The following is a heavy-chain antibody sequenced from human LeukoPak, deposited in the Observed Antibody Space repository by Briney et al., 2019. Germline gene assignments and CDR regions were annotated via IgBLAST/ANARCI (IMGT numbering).Heavy chain of an antibody. J-gene: IGHJ4*02. Sequence: TPGGSLKLSCESSGFTFSSYCMDWVRQTPGKGLEWVSSISSSSYIYYADSVKGRFTISRDNAKNSLYLQMNSLRAEDTAVYYCAREDLKYYDSSGIVGWFDYWGQGTLVTVSS. CDR2: ISSSSYI. D-gene: IGHD3-22*01. CDR3: AREDLKYYDSSGIVGWFDY. CDR1: GFTFSSYC. V-gene: IGHV3-21*01.